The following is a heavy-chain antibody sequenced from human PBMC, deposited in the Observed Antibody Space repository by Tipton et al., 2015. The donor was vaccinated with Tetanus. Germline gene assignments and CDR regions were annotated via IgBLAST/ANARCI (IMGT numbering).Heavy chain of an antibody. CDR2: INPGDGST. J-gene: IGHJ4*02. V-gene: IGHV1-46*01. CDR1: GYTFTYNY. D-gene: IGHD1-26*01. CDR3: ASDVGQIFSFAH. Sequence: QSGPEVKTLGASEKVSCKASGYTFTYNYIHWVRQAPGQGLQWMGIINPGDGSTNYARFFQGRVTLTSDTSTGTVYMEVSGLTYDDTAVYYCASDVGQIFSFAHWGLGTLVTVSS.